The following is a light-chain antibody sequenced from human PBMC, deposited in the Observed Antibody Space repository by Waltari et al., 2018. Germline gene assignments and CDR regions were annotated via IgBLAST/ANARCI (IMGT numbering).Light chain of an antibody. CDR3: LVYLGSGIWV. V-gene: IGLV8-61*01. CDR2: KTY. Sequence: WYQQTPGQAPRTLVYKTYTLSSRVPDRSSGSILGTKVALAITRAQAEDESDYCCLVYLGSGIWVVGGGTKLAVL. J-gene: IGLJ3*02.